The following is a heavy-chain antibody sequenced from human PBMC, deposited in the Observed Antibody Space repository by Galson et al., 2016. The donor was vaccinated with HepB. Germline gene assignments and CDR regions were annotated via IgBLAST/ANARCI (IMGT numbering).Heavy chain of an antibody. D-gene: IGHD1/OR15-1a*01. J-gene: IGHJ2*01. Sequence: TLSLTCAVTGGSISSGDYSWSWIRQPPGKGLEWIGYIYDSGRTNYNPALKSRLTISEDRSKNQVSLKVTSVTAADTAIYYCARTGQQPNYWYFDPWGRGTLVTVSS. CDR1: GGSISSGDYS. CDR2: IYDSGRT. CDR3: ARTGQQPNYWYFDP. V-gene: IGHV4-30-2*01.